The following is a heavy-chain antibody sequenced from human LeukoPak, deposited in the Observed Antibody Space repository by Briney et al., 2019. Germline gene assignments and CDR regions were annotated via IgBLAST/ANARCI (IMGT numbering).Heavy chain of an antibody. CDR3: ARDRGPSYYNVAYYFDY. J-gene: IGHJ4*02. Sequence: GGSLRLSCAASGFTFSSYGMHWVRQAPGKGLEWVAFIRYDGYNKYYADSVKGRFTISRDTSKNTLYLQMSSLRAEDTAVYYCARDRGPSYYNVAYYFDYWGQGTLVTVSS. CDR2: IRYDGYNK. D-gene: IGHD3-10*01. CDR1: GFTFSSYG. V-gene: IGHV3-30*02.